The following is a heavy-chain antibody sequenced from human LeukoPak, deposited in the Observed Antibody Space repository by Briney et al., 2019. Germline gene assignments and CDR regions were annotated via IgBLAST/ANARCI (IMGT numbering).Heavy chain of an antibody. Sequence: SETLSLTCTVSGGSISSSSYYWGWIRQPPGKGLEWIGSIYYSGSTYYNPSLKSRVTISVDTSKNQFSLKLSSVTAADTAVYYCARDPYYDFWSGYFVRGGFDPWGQGTLVTVSS. CDR2: IYYSGST. D-gene: IGHD3-3*01. CDR1: GGSISSSSYY. CDR3: ARDPYYDFWSGYFVRGGFDP. J-gene: IGHJ5*02. V-gene: IGHV4-39*02.